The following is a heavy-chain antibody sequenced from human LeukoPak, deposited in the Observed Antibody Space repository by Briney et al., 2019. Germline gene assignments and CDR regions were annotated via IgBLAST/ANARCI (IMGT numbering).Heavy chain of an antibody. D-gene: IGHD2-15*01. J-gene: IGHJ5*02. Sequence: SETLSLTCSVSGGSISSSYWSWIRQPPGKGLEWIGYIYYSGNTNYNPSLGSRVTISVDTSKTQFSLKLSSVTAADTAVYYCARASFELGYCSGGSCYFGTFDPWGQGTLVTVSS. V-gene: IGHV4-59*08. CDR2: IYYSGNT. CDR3: ARASFELGYCSGGSCYFGTFDP. CDR1: GGSISSSY.